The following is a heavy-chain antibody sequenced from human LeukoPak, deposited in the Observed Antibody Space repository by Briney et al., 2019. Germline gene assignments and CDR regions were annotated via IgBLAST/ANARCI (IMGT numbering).Heavy chain of an antibody. V-gene: IGHV4-38-2*01. CDR1: GYSISSGYY. CDR3: ALIGDIVVVLAAIRHDY. CDR2: IYHSGST. Sequence: PSETLSLTCAVSGYSISSGYYWGWIRQPPGKGLEWIGSIYHSGSTYYNPSLKSRVTISVDTSKNQFSLKLSSVTAADTAVYYCALIGDIVVVLAAIRHDYWGQGDLVTVSS. J-gene: IGHJ4*02. D-gene: IGHD2-2*02.